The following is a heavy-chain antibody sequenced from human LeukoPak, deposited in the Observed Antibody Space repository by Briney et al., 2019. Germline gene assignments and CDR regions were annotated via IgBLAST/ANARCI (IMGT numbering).Heavy chain of an antibody. CDR3: ATHKWDFDY. J-gene: IGHJ4*02. V-gene: IGHV3-23*01. D-gene: IGHD1-26*01. CDR1: GFTISSTA. Sequence: GGTLRLSCAASGFTISSTAMNWVRQAPGKGLEWVSVISDSGGSTYYADSVKGRFTISRDNFKNTLYLQMNNLRAEDTSVYYCATHKWDFDYWGQGALVTVSS. CDR2: ISDSGGST.